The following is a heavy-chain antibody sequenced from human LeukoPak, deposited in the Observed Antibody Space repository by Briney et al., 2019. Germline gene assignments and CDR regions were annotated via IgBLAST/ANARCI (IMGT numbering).Heavy chain of an antibody. Sequence: GGSLRLSCAASGIAFSKDWMNWVRQAPGKGLEWVGRIKSKTDGGTTDYAAPVKGRFTISRDDSKNTLYLQMDSLKTEDTAAYYCTNFNDRDAFDIWGQGTMVTVSS. J-gene: IGHJ3*02. CDR2: IKSKTDGGTT. D-gene: IGHD3-22*01. CDR1: GIAFSKDW. CDR3: TNFNDRDAFDI. V-gene: IGHV3-15*01.